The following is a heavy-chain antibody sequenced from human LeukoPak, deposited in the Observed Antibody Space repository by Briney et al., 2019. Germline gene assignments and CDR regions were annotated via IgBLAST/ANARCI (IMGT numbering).Heavy chain of an antibody. D-gene: IGHD1-14*01. J-gene: IGHJ4*02. Sequence: ASVKVSCKASGYTFTSYYMHWARQAPGQGLEWMGIINPSGGDTSYAQKFQGRLTMTRDTSTNTVYMELTSLRSEDTAVYYCAREVMDNLRFDYWGQGNLVTVSS. CDR1: GYTFTSYY. CDR3: AREVMDNLRFDY. CDR2: INPSGGDT. V-gene: IGHV1-46*01.